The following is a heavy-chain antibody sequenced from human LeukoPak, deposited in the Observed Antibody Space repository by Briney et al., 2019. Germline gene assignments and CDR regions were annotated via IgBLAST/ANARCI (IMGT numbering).Heavy chain of an antibody. CDR1: GYTFTSYG. J-gene: IGHJ4*02. D-gene: IGHD6-19*01. CDR2: ISGHNGHT. CDR3: ARGPGIAVAGVFDY. Sequence: ASVKVSCMASGYTFTSYGINWVRQAPGKGLEWMGWISGHNGHTNYVQKMQGRVTMTTDTSTNTAYMELRNLTSDDTAVYYCARGPGIAVAGVFDYWGQGSLVTVSS. V-gene: IGHV1-18*04.